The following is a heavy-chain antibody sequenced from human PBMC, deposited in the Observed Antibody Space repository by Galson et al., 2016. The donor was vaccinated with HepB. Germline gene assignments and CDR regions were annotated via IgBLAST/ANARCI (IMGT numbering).Heavy chain of an antibody. J-gene: IGHJ4*02. D-gene: IGHD4-17*01. CDR1: GFTFNTYA. V-gene: IGHV3-23*01. Sequence: SLRLSCAASGFTFNTYAMSWVRQAPGKGLEWVSAISYNSGDETYFADSVRGRFTISRDNSKDTLYLQMNSLRVEDTAVYFCAKVPYGDYASAFDSWGQGTLVTVSS. CDR2: ISYNSGDET. CDR3: AKVPYGDYASAFDS.